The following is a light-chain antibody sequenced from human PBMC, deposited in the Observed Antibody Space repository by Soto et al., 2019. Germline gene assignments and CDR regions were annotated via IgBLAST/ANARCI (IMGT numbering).Light chain of an antibody. CDR2: RSN. V-gene: IGLV1-47*01. CDR3: AAWDDSLSALV. CDR1: SSNIGSNY. Sequence: QSVLTQPPSASGTPGQRVTISCSGSSSNIGSNYVYWYQQLPGTAPKLLIYRSNQRPSGVPDRFSVSKSGTSASLAISGLRYEDEAEYYCAAWDDSLSALVFGGGTKVTVL. J-gene: IGLJ3*02.